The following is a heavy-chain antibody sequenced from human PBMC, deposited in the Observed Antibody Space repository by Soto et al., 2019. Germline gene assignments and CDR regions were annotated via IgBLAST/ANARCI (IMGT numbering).Heavy chain of an antibody. CDR3: AHWGHYYSSGSPYYFDY. CDR1: GFSLSTSGVG. J-gene: IGHJ4*02. V-gene: IGHV2-5*02. CDR2: IYWDDDK. Sequence: QITLKESGPTLVKPTQTLTLTCTFSGFSLSTSGVGVGWIRQPPGKALEWLALIYWDDDKRYSPSLKSRLTITKDTSKHQVVLTMTNMDPVDIATYYCAHWGHYYSSGSPYYFDYWGQGTLVTVSS. D-gene: IGHD3-10*01.